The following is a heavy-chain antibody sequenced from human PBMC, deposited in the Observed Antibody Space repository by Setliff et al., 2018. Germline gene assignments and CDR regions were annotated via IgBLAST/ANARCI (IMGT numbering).Heavy chain of an antibody. CDR2: ISAYNGNT. CDR3: ERLVRHCTRISCQRTSEDDL. V-gene: IGHV1-18*04. D-gene: IGHD2-15*01. CDR1: GYTFTNSI. J-gene: IGHJ5*02. Sequence: ASVKVSCKASGYTFTNSIMNWVRQAPGQGLEWMGWISAYNGNTYHAQKFQDRLSMTTDTSTSTAYMELRSLRADDTAVYYCERLVRHCTRISCQRTSEDDLWGQGTQVTVSS.